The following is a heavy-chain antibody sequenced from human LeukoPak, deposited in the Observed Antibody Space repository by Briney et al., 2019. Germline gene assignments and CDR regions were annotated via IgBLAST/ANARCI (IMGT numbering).Heavy chain of an antibody. J-gene: IGHJ4*02. V-gene: IGHV1-18*01. D-gene: IGHD6-19*01. CDR2: ISGYNGNT. CDR1: GYTFTSYG. CDR3: ARPRVAGSFDY. Sequence: ASVKVSCXASGYTFTSYGISWVRQAPGQGLEWMGWISGYNGNTNCAQKLQGRVTMTTDTSTTTAYMELRSLRSDDTAVYYCARPRVAGSFDYWGQGTLVTVSS.